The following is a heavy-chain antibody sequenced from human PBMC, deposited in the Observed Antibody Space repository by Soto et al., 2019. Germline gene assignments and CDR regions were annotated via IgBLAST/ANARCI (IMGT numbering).Heavy chain of an antibody. CDR1: GFSLSNARMG. CDR2: IFSNDEK. J-gene: IGHJ4*02. V-gene: IGHV2-26*01. CDR3: ARIRIAAPYSDY. D-gene: IGHD6-13*01. Sequence: SGPTLVNPTETLTLTCTVTGFSLSNARMGVSWIRQPPGKALEWLAHIFSNDEKSYSTSLKSRLTISKDTSKSQVVLTMTNMDPVDTATYYCARIRIAAPYSDYWGQGTLVTVSS.